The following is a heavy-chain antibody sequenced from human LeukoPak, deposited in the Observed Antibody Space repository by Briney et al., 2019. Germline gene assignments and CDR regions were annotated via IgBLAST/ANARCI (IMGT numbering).Heavy chain of an antibody. J-gene: IGHJ4*02. D-gene: IGHD3-22*01. V-gene: IGHV3-7*01. CDR1: GFTFSSYW. Sequence: GGSLRLSCAASGFTFSSYWMSWVRQAPGKGLEWVANIKQDGSEKYYVDSVKGRFTISRDNAKTSLYLQMNSLRAEGTAVYYCAREGGYYDSSGYIVYWGQGTLVTVSS. CDR3: AREGGYYDSSGYIVY. CDR2: IKQDGSEK.